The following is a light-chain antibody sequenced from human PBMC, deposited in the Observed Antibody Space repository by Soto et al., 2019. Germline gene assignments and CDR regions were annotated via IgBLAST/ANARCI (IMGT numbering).Light chain of an antibody. CDR1: QSISSY. V-gene: IGKV1-39*01. J-gene: IGKJ1*01. CDR3: QQSYSTRWT. CDR2: AAS. Sequence: DIQMTQSQSSLSASVGDRVTITCRASQSISSYLNWYQQKPGKAPKLLIYAASSLQSGVPSRFSGSGSGTDFTLTISSLQPEDVATYYCQQSYSTRWTFGQGTKVDIK.